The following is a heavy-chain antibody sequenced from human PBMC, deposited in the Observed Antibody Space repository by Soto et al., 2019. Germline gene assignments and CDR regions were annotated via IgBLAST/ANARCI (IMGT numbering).Heavy chain of an antibody. Sequence: QVQLVQSGAEVKKPGSSVKVSCKASGGTISSYAISWVRQAPGQGLEWMGGIIPMFDTANYAQKFQGRVTITADKATSTAFMDLINLRYDDTATYYCARGHFDWSTRTPGGFEMWGQGIMVTVSS. CDR2: IIPMFDTA. D-gene: IGHD3-9*01. CDR3: ARGHFDWSTRTPGGFEM. CDR1: GGTISSYA. J-gene: IGHJ3*02. V-gene: IGHV1-69*06.